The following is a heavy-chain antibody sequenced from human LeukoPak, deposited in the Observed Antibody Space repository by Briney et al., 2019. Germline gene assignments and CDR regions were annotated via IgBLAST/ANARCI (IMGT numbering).Heavy chain of an antibody. CDR3: AKKVVVGATSPYSDFQD. Sequence: GGSLRLSCVASGFTFSSYAMSWVCQAPGKGLEWVSAISGSGVTTHYAGSVKGRFSISRDNSKNTLYLQMNSLRAEDTALYYCAKKVVVGATSPYSDFQDWGQGTLVTVSS. D-gene: IGHD1-26*01. CDR1: GFTFSSYA. J-gene: IGHJ1*01. CDR2: ISGSGVTT. V-gene: IGHV3-23*01.